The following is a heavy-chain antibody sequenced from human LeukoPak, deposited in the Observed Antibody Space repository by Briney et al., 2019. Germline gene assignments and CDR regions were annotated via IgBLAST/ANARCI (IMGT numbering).Heavy chain of an antibody. CDR2: LDPSDSYT. V-gene: IGHV5-10-1*01. D-gene: IGHD3-10*01. CDR3: AKQEMVRGVISWFDP. Sequence: GESLKISCKGSGYSFTSYWISWVRQMPGKGLEWVGRLDPSDSYTNYSPSFQGHVTISADKSISTAYLQWSSLKASATAMYYCAKQEMVRGVISWFDPWGQGTLVTVSS. J-gene: IGHJ5*02. CDR1: GYSFTSYW.